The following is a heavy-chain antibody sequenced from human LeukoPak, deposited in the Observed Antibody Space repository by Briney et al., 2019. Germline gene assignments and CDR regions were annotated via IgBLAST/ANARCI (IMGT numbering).Heavy chain of an antibody. Sequence: GGSLRHSCVASGFSISSSWMSWVRQAPGKGPEWVANIKQDESEIYYAESVKGRFTISRDNAMNSLYLQMNSLRVDDTAVYYCARLLFGELRYFDYWGQGTLVPVSS. D-gene: IGHD3-10*01. CDR1: GFSISSSW. J-gene: IGHJ4*02. CDR3: ARLLFGELRYFDY. CDR2: IKQDESEI. V-gene: IGHV3-7*03.